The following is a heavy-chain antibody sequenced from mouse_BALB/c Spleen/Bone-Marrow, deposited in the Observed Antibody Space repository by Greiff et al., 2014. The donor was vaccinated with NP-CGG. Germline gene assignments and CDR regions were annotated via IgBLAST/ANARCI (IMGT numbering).Heavy chain of an antibody. CDR1: GFNIKDTY. D-gene: IGHD1-1*01. CDR2: IDPANGDT. CDR3: TRPSFYYGSSYWYLDV. V-gene: IGHV14-3*02. J-gene: IGHJ1*01. Sequence: VHVKQSGSELVKPGASVKLSCAASGFNIKDTYMHWVKQRPEQGLEWIGRIDPANGDTKYDPKFQGKATITADTSSNTAYLQLSSLTSEDTAVYYCTRPSFYYGSSYWYLDVWGAGTTVTVSS.